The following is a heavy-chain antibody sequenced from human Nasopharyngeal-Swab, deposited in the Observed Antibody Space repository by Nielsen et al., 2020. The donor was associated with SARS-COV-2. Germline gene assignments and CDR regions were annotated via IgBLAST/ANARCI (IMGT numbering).Heavy chain of an antibody. J-gene: IGHJ3*02. CDR3: ARNRRDSSGWYSFDAFDI. Sequence: SGPTLVKPTQTLTLTCTFSGFSLSTSGMCVSWIRQPPGKALEWLALIDWDDDKYYSTSLKTRLTISKDTSKNQVVLTMTNMDPVDTATYYCARNRRDSSGWYSFDAFDIWGQGTMVTVSS. V-gene: IGHV2-70*01. CDR2: IDWDDDK. CDR1: GFSLSTSGMC. D-gene: IGHD6-19*01.